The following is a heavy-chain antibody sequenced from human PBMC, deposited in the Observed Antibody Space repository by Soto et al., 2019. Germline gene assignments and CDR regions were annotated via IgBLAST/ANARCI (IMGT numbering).Heavy chain of an antibody. CDR2: ISYDGSNK. Sequence: QVQLVESGGGVVQPGRSLRLSCAASGFTFSSYAMHWVRQAPGKGLEWVAVISYDGSNKYYADSVKGRFTISRDNSKNTLXXXMXSLRAXXXXXXXXXXXXXRITMIVDAFDIWGQGTMVTVSS. J-gene: IGHJ3*02. V-gene: IGHV3-30-3*01. CDR3: XXXXXRITMIVDAFDI. D-gene: IGHD3-22*01. CDR1: GFTFSSYA.